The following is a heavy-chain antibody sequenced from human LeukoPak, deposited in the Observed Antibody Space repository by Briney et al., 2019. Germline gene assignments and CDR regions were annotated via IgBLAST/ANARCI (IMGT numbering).Heavy chain of an antibody. CDR1: GGSISGYY. D-gene: IGHD4-11*01. V-gene: IGHV4-34*01. CDR3: AGGAGADSN. J-gene: IGHJ4*02. Sequence: SETLSLTCGVDGGSISGYYWSWIRQPPGKGLEWIGGINHSGSTNYNPSLKSRVPIPVDTSKNQFSLKLSSVTAADTAVYYCAGGAGADSNWGQGTLVTVSS. CDR2: INHSGST.